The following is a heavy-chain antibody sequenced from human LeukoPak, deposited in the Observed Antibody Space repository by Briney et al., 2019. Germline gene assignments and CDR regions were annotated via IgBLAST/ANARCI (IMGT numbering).Heavy chain of an antibody. Sequence: GGSLRLSCAASGFTFSDYYMSWIRQAPGKGLEWVSYISSSGSTIYYADSVKGRFTISRDNAKNSLYLQMNSLRAEDSAVYYCARDGDYVWGSYPYCDYWGQGTLVTVSS. D-gene: IGHD3-16*02. CDR2: ISSSGSTI. J-gene: IGHJ4*02. CDR3: ARDGDYVWGSYPYCDY. V-gene: IGHV3-11*04. CDR1: GFTFSDYY.